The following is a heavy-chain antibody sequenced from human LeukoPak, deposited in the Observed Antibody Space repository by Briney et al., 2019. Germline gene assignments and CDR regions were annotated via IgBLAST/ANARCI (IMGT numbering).Heavy chain of an antibody. CDR3: ARASSDDTAMATPFAY. J-gene: IGHJ4*02. V-gene: IGHV1-69*13. Sequence: ASVKVSCKASGGTFIKYSINWVRQAPGQGREWMGGIIPIFGKANYVQKFQGRVTITADESKRTAYMELSRLRSEDTAVYYCARASSDDTAMATPFAYWGQGTLVTVSS. D-gene: IGHD5-18*01. CDR2: IIPIFGKA. CDR1: GGTFIKYS.